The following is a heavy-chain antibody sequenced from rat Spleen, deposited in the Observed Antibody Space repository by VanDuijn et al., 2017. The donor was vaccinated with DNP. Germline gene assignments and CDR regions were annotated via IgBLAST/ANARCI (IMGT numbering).Heavy chain of an antibody. V-gene: IGHV2-63*01. Sequence: VQLKESGPGLVQPSQTLSLTCTVSGFSVTSYGVSWVRQFPGKGLEWMGRMRYNGDTSYNLALKSRLSISRDTSKNQVFLKMNSLQTDDTGTYYCTRDREFGPDYWGQGVMVTVSS. CDR3: TRDREFGPDY. CDR2: MRYNGDT. CDR1: GFSVTSYG. D-gene: IGHD4-3*01. J-gene: IGHJ2*01.